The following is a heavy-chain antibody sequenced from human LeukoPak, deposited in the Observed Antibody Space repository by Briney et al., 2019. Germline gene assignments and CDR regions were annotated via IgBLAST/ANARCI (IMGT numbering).Heavy chain of an antibody. J-gene: IGHJ4*02. CDR3: GMGTVAAYIDF. D-gene: IGHD6-19*01. CDR2: MNPKNGNT. Sequence: ASVKVSCKVSGYTFTSYNINWVRQATGQGLEWMGWMNPKNGNTGFAQKFQDRVTMTRNTSICTAYMELSSLRSEDTAVYYCGMGTVAAYIDFWGQGTLVTVSS. CDR1: GYTFTSYN. V-gene: IGHV1-8*01.